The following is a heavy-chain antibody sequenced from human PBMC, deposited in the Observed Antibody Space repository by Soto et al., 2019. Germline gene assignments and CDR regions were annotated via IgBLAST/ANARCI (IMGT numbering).Heavy chain of an antibody. D-gene: IGHD3-22*01. CDR1: GYSFAVYW. CDR2: IDPSDSQT. Sequence: ESLKISCKGSGYSFAVYWITWVRQKPGKGLEWMGRIDPSDSQTYYSPSFRGHVTISVTKSITTVFLQWSSLRASDTAMYYCARQIYDSDTGPNFQYYFDSWGQGTPVTVSS. V-gene: IGHV5-10-1*01. J-gene: IGHJ4*02. CDR3: ARQIYDSDTGPNFQYYFDS.